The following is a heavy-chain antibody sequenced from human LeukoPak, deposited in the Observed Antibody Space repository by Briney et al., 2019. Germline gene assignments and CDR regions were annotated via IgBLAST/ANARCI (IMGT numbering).Heavy chain of an antibody. V-gene: IGHV1-46*01. Sequence: ASVKVSCKASGYTFPSYFMHWVRQAPGQGLEWMGIINPTGGSTTYAQKFQGRVTMTRDTSTSTVYMELSSLRSEDTAVYYCATGYSSSWYYFDYWGQGTLVTVSS. J-gene: IGHJ4*02. D-gene: IGHD6-13*01. CDR3: ATGYSSSWYYFDY. CDR2: INPTGGST. CDR1: GYTFPSYF.